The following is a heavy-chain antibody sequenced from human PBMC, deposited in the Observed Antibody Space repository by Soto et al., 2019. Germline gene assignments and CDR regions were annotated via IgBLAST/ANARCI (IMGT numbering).Heavy chain of an antibody. CDR1: GFTFSSYS. Sequence: GGSLRLSCAASGFTFSSYSMNWVRQAPGKGLEWVSYISSSSSYIYYADSVKGRFTISRDNAKNSLYLQMNSLRVEDTAVYYCARSAAFLRYFDWSWNYWGQGTLVTVSS. J-gene: IGHJ4*02. CDR3: ARSAAFLRYFDWSWNY. D-gene: IGHD3-9*01. V-gene: IGHV3-21*05. CDR2: ISSSSSYI.